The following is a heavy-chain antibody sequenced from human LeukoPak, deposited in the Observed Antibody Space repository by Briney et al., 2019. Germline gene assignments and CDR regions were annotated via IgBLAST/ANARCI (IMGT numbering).Heavy chain of an antibody. J-gene: IGHJ6*03. Sequence: ASVKVSCKASGYTFTSYDINWVRQATGQGLEWMGWMNPNSGNTGYAQKFQGRVTMTRNTSISTAYMELSSLRSEDPAVYYCARAPLLASSSWHYYYYYMDVWGKGTTVTVSS. CDR2: MNPNSGNT. D-gene: IGHD6-13*01. CDR1: GYTFTSYD. V-gene: IGHV1-8*01. CDR3: ARAPLLASSSWHYYYYYMDV.